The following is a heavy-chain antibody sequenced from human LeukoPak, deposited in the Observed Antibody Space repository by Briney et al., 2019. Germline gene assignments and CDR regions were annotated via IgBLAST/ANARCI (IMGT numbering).Heavy chain of an antibody. CDR3: TRVFDPNDFWSGFCFDF. CDR1: GFTFSDSW. Sequence: GGSLTLSCAASGFTFSDSWMYWVRQAPGKGLQWVSRINHDGSSANYADSVRGRFTTSRDNAQNILYLHMKSLRADDTAVYYCTRVFDPNDFWSGFCFDFGGQGTLVSVSS. V-gene: IGHV3-74*01. J-gene: IGHJ4*02. D-gene: IGHD3-3*01. CDR2: INHDGSSA.